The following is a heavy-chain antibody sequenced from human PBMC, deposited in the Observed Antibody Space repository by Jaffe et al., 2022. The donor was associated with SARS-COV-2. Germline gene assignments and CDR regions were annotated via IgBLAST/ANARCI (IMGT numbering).Heavy chain of an antibody. J-gene: IGHJ4*02. D-gene: IGHD2-2*02. Sequence: EVQLVESGGGLVKPGGSLRLSCEASGFTFSSYNMNWVRQAPGKGLEWVSSISSGNSYIYYADSVKGRFTISRDNAKNLLYLQMHSLRAEDTAVYYCASTSYTYQAGVYWGQGTPVTVSS. CDR3: ASTSYTYQAGVY. CDR1: GFTFSSYN. CDR2: ISSGNSYI. V-gene: IGHV3-21*01.